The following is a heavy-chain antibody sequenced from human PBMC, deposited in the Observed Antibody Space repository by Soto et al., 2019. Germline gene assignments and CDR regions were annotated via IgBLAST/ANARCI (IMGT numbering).Heavy chain of an antibody. Sequence: QITLKESSPALVKPTQTLTLTCSFSGFSRSTSAVGVGWIRQPPGNALEWLALIYWDGDKRYSPSLKSRLTITQDTSTNQVVLTMTNMEPVDTATYFCVHSRGSPQYYYYYSLDVWGQGTTVTVSS. J-gene: IGHJ6*02. CDR1: GFSRSTSAVG. V-gene: IGHV2-5*02. D-gene: IGHD1-26*01. CDR3: VHSRGSPQYYYYYSLDV. CDR2: IYWDGDK.